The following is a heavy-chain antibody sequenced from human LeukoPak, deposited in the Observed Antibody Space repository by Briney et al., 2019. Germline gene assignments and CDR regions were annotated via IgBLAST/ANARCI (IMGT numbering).Heavy chain of an antibody. Sequence: ASVKLSCKASGYTFSDYYMHWVRQAPGQGPEWMGWINPNSGGTNYAQKFQGRVTMTRDTSINTAYVEVGRLRSDDTAVYYCARDPSSRGNFDHWGQGTLVTVSS. CDR1: GYTFSDYY. J-gene: IGHJ4*02. D-gene: IGHD5-24*01. CDR2: INPNSGGT. V-gene: IGHV1-2*02. CDR3: ARDPSSRGNFDH.